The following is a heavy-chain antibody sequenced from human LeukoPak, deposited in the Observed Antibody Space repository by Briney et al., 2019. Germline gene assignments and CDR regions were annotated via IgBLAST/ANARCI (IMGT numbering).Heavy chain of an antibody. J-gene: IGHJ4*02. CDR3: AREGGYDSFDY. V-gene: IGHV1-69*13. D-gene: IGHD5-12*01. Sequence: GASVTVSCTASGGTFSSYAISWVRQAPGQGLEWMGGIIPIFGTANYAQKFQGRVTITADESTSTAYMELSSLRSEDTAVYYCAREGGYDSFDYWGQGTLVTVSS. CDR2: IIPIFGTA. CDR1: GGTFSSYA.